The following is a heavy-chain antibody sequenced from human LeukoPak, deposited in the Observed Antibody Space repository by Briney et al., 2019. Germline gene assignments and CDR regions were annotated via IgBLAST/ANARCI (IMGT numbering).Heavy chain of an antibody. V-gene: IGHV3-30*18. D-gene: IGHD3-10*01. CDR3: AKTYLVRGVSDAFDI. CDR1: GFTFTDYS. Sequence: GGSLRLSCAASGFTFTDYSMSWVRQAPGKGLEWVAVISYDGSNKYYADSVKGRFTISRDNSKNTLYLQMNSLRAEDTAVYYCAKTYLVRGVSDAFDIWGQGTMVTVSS. J-gene: IGHJ3*02. CDR2: ISYDGSNK.